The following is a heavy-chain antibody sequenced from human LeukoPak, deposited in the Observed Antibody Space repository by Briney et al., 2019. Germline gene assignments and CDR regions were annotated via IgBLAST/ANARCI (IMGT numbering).Heavy chain of an antibody. J-gene: IGHJ6*02. V-gene: IGHV3-21*01. Sequence: GGSLRLSCAAAGFTFSSYSMNWVRQAPGKGLEWVSSISSSSSYIYYADSVKGRFTISRDNAKNSLYLQMNSLRAEDTAVYYCARDRLTIPGIAAAGTHYYYYYGMDVWGQGTTVTVSS. CDR3: ARDRLTIPGIAAAGTHYYYYYGMDV. CDR2: ISSSSSYI. CDR1: GFTFSSYS. D-gene: IGHD6-13*01.